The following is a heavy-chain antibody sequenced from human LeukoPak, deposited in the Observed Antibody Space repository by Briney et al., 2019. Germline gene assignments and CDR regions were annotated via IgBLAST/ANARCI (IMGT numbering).Heavy chain of an antibody. CDR1: GFTVSSNY. Sequence: GGSLRLSCAASGFTVSSNYMSWVRQAPGKGLEWVSVIYSGGTTYYADSVKGRFTISRDNAKNSLYLQMNSLRAEDTAVYYCASGGGARGWLQLRPFDYWGQGTLVTVSS. CDR2: IYSGGTT. CDR3: ASGGGARGWLQLRPFDY. J-gene: IGHJ4*02. D-gene: IGHD5-24*01. V-gene: IGHV3-53*01.